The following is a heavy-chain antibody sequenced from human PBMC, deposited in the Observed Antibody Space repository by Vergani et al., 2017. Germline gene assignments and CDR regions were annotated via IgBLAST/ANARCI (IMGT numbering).Heavy chain of an antibody. Sequence: QVHLVESAGGVVQPGGPLRLSCAASGFTLSNFGMHWIRQAPGNGQEWLAYIGKDGINTRYRDAVKGRFTVSRNNTKDILYPQMDSLRSEDTTLYYCASDMRDSTDGIPVSWGPGTLVIVSS. CDR3: ASDMRDSTDGIPVS. CDR2: IGKDGINT. J-gene: IGHJ5*02. V-gene: IGHV3-30*02. CDR1: GFTLSNFG. D-gene: IGHD2-21*02.